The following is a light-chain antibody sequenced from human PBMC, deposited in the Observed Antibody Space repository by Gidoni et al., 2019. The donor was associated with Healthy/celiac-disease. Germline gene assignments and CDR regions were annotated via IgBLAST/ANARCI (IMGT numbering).Light chain of an antibody. CDR3: QQSYSTPYT. CDR1: QSISSY. Sequence: DIXMTQSPSSLSASVGDRVTITCRASQSISSYLNWYQQKPGKAPKLLIYAASSLQSGVPSRFSGSGXXTDFTLTISSLQPEDFATYYCQQSYSTPYTFGQGTKLEIK. V-gene: IGKV1-39*01. CDR2: AAS. J-gene: IGKJ2*01.